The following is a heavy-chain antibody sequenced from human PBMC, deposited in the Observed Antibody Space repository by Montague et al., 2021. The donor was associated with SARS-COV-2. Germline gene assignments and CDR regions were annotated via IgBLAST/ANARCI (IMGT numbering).Heavy chain of an antibody. V-gene: IGHV3-66*01. D-gene: IGHD1-26*01. Sequence: SLRLSCAASGFTVSRNYMGWVRQAPGKGLEWVSVIFGGGSTNYADPVKGRFTISRGISQNTLYLQMNSLRAEDMAVYYCAKGGTSYFYGMDVWGQGTTVAVSS. CDR2: IFGGGST. J-gene: IGHJ6*02. CDR3: AKGGTSYFYGMDV. CDR1: GFTVSRNY.